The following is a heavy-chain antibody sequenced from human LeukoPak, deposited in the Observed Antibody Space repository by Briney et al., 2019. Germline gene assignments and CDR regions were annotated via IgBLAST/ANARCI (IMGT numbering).Heavy chain of an antibody. D-gene: IGHD5-12*01. CDR1: GGSISSYY. CDR2: IYYSGST. CDR3: ARGGISGYDFDY. J-gene: IGHJ4*02. Sequence: PSETLSLTCTVSGGSISSYYWSWFRQPPGKGLEWIGHIYYSGSTYYNPSLKSRVTISVDTSKNQFSLKLSSVTAADTAVYYCARGGISGYDFDYWGQGTLVTVSS. V-gene: IGHV4-59*12.